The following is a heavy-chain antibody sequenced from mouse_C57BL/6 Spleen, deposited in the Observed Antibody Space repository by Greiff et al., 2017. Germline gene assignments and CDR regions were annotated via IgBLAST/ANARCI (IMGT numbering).Heavy chain of an antibody. CDR1: GYTFTSYW. CDR2: IYPGSGST. D-gene: IGHD2-1*01. J-gene: IGHJ4*01. Sequence: QVQLKQPGAELVKPGASVKMSCKASGYTFTSYWITWVKQRPGQGLEWIGDIYPGSGSTNYNEKFKSKATLTVDTSSSTAYMQLSSLTSEDSAVYYCARRINYLYAMDYWGQGTSVTVSS. CDR3: ARRINYLYAMDY. V-gene: IGHV1-55*01.